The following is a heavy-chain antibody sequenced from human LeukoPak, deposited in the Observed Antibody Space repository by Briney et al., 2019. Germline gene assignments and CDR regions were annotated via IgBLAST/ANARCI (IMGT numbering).Heavy chain of an antibody. CDR2: INWNGGST. Sequence: GGSLRLSCAASGFTFDDYGMTWVRQAPGKGLEWVSGINWNGGSTGYADSVRGRFTISRDNAKNSLYLQMNSLRAEDTALYYCAGDLSGDYVGNWDYWGQGTLVTVSS. CDR1: GFTFDDYG. V-gene: IGHV3-20*04. J-gene: IGHJ4*02. CDR3: AGDLSGDYVGNWDY. D-gene: IGHD4-23*01.